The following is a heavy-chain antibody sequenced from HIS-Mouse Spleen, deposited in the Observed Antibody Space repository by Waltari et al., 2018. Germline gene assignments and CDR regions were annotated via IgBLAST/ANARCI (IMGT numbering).Heavy chain of an antibody. CDR2: IDHSGST. CDR1: GYSISSGYF. D-gene: IGHD6-6*01. Sequence: QVQLQESGPGLVKPSETLSLTCTVSGYSISSGYFWGWIRQHPGKGLEWIGCIDHSGSTYYNPSLMSRVTISVDTSKNQFSLKLSSVTAADTAVYYCARDPGYSSSSNAFDIWGQGTMVTVSS. CDR3: ARDPGYSSSSNAFDI. J-gene: IGHJ3*02. V-gene: IGHV4-38-2*02.